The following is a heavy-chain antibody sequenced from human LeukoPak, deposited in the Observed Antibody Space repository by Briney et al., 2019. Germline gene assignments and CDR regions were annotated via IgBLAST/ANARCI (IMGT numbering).Heavy chain of an antibody. V-gene: IGHV6-1*01. CDR2: TYYRSKWYN. CDR3: ARGSRGAAAGSSGNWFDP. CDR1: GDSVSSNSAA. J-gene: IGHJ5*02. D-gene: IGHD6-13*01. Sequence: SQTLSLTCAFSGDSVSSNSAAWNWIRQSPSRGLEWLGRTYYRSKWYNDYAVSVKSRITINPDTSKNQFSLQLNSVTPEDTAVYYCARGSRGAAAGSSGNWFDPWGQGTLVTVSS.